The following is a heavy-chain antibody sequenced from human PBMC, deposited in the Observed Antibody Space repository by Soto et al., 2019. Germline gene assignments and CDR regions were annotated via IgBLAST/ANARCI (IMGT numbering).Heavy chain of an antibody. J-gene: IGHJ4*02. Sequence: GGSLRLSCAASGFTFSSFAMTWVRQAPGKGLEWVSGISGSGGSAYYADTVKGRFTISRDNSKNTLYLQMNSLRAEDTAVYYCAKDSYSSTWYLDYWGQGTLVTVSS. V-gene: IGHV3-23*01. CDR2: ISGSGGSA. D-gene: IGHD6-13*01. CDR3: AKDSYSSTWYLDY. CDR1: GFTFSSFA.